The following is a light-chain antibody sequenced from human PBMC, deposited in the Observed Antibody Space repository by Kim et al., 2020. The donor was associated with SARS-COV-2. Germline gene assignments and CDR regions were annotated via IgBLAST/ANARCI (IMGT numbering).Light chain of an antibody. J-gene: IGLJ3*02. Sequence: ELTQPPSVSGTPGQRVTISCSGSSSNLGTNSVHWYQQFPGTAPEVLIYKNNQWPSGVPDRFSGSKSGTSASLAISGLQSEDEGDYYCAGWDDSLNAEVFGGGTQLTVL. CDR1: SSNLGTNS. CDR2: KNN. CDR3: AGWDDSLNAEV. V-gene: IGLV1-44*01.